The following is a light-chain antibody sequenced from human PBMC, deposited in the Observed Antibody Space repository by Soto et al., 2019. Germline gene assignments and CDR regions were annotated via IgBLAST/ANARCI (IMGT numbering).Light chain of an antibody. CDR2: DAS. Sequence: EIVFAQSPATLSFSPGERATFCWRASQSVSSYLAWYQQKPGQAPRLLIYDASNRATGIPARFSGSGSGTDFTLTISSLESEDFAVYYCQQRSNWPRTFGPGTKVDIK. J-gene: IGKJ1*01. V-gene: IGKV3-11*01. CDR3: QQRSNWPRT. CDR1: QSVSSY.